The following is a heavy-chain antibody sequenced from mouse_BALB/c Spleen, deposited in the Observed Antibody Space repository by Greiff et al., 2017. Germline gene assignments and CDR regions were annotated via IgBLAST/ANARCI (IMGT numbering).Heavy chain of an antibody. J-gene: IGHJ3*01. V-gene: IGHV1-87*01. Sequence: VQLQQSGAELARPGASVKLSCKASGYTFTSYWMQWVKQRPGQGLEWIGAIYPGDGDTRYTQKFKGKATLTADKSSSTAYMQLSSLASEDSAVYYCARTYYDYGFAYWGQGTLVTVSA. CDR1: GYTFTSYW. CDR3: ARTYYDYGFAY. D-gene: IGHD2-4*01. CDR2: IYPGDGDT.